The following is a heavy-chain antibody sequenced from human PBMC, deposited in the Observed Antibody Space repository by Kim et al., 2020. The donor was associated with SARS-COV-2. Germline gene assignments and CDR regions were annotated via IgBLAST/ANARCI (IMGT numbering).Heavy chain of an antibody. CDR3: ARHLTNSDTFEI. V-gene: IGHV4-4*02. CDR2: IFRSGST. J-gene: IGHJ3*02. CDR1: DGSVTSYHW. Sequence: SETLSLTCAVSDGSVTSYHWWTWVRQPPGKGLQWIGEIFRSGSTNYNPSLKSRVMISMDKSENRISLKMNSVTAADTAVYYCARHLTNSDTFEIWGQGT.